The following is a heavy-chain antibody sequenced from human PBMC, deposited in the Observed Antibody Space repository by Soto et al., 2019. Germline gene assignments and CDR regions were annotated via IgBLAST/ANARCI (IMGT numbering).Heavy chain of an antibody. Sequence: EVQLVESGGGLVKPGGSVRLSCAASGFTFSTYTMNWVRQAPGKGLEWVSSISRSGDFIHYADSVKGRFTISRDNAKNSVDLQMNSLRSEDTAMYYCARDYGYCTTTSCHIRRFDPWGQGTLVTVSS. CDR2: ISRSGDFI. D-gene: IGHD2-2*02. CDR1: GFTFSTYT. CDR3: ARDYGYCTTTSCHIRRFDP. J-gene: IGHJ5*02. V-gene: IGHV3-21*01.